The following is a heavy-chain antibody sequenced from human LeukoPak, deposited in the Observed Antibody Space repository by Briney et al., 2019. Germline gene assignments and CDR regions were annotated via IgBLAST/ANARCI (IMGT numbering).Heavy chain of an antibody. D-gene: IGHD2-15*01. V-gene: IGHV4-34*01. Sequence: SETLSLSCAVYGGSFSGYYWSWIRQPPGKGLEWIGEIYHSGSTNYNPSLKSRVTISVDTSKNQFSLKLSSVTAADTAVYYCARSRSGGTQTKSTYFDLWGRGTLVTVSS. CDR1: GGSFSGYY. CDR2: IYHSGST. J-gene: IGHJ2*01. CDR3: ARSRSGGTQTKSTYFDL.